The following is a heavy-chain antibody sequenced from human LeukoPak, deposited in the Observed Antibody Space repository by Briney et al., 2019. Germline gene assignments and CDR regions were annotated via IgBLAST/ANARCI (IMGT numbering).Heavy chain of an antibody. D-gene: IGHD1-1*01. CDR3: VRAPPNWGFNF. Sequence: ASVKASCKASGYTFTSYDINWVRQATEQGLEWMGWMSPNSGNTGYAQKFQGRVTMTRDTSVTTAYMELSNLRSEDTAVYYCVRAPPNWGFNFWGQGTLDTVSS. V-gene: IGHV1-8*01. CDR1: GYTFTSYD. CDR2: MSPNSGNT. J-gene: IGHJ5*01.